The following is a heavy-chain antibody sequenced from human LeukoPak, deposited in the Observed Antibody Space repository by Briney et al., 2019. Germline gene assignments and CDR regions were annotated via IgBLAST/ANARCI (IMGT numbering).Heavy chain of an antibody. CDR3: ASSRYYGSGRGYYFDY. V-gene: IGHV1-46*01. CDR2: INPSGGST. J-gene: IGHJ4*02. CDR1: GYTFTSYY. D-gene: IGHD3-10*01. Sequence: ASVKVSCKASGYTFTSYYVHWVRQAPGEGLEWMGIINPSGGSTIYAQKFQGRVTMTWDMSTSTVYMELSSLRSEDTAVYYCASSRYYGSGRGYYFDYWGQGTLVTVSS.